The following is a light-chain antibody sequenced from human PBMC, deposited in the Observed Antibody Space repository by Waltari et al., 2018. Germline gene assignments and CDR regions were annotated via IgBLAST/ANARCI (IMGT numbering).Light chain of an antibody. V-gene: IGKV3D-15*01. CDR2: STS. J-gene: IGKJ1*01. CDR1: QSLSST. CDR3: QQYNYWPWT. Sequence: SCRASQSLSSTFAWYQQKPGQAPRLLIDSTSPRATGIPARFSGSGSGTEFTLTISSLQSEDFAIYYCQQYNYWPWTFGQGTRVEIK.